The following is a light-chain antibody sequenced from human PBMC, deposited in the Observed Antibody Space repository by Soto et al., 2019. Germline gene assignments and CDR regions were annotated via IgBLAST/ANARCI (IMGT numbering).Light chain of an antibody. CDR2: GAS. V-gene: IGKV3-20*01. CDR3: QQYGNSRGT. Sequence: EIVLTQSPGTLSLSPGERATLSCRASQSVTSSYLAWYQQGPGQAPRLLIYGASSRATGIPDRFSGSGSGTDFTLTISRLEPEDFAVYYCQQYGNSRGTFGQGTKVEIK. CDR1: QSVTSSY. J-gene: IGKJ1*01.